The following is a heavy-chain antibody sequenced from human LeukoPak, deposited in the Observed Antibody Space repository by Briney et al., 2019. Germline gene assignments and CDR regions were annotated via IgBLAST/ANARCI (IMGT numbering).Heavy chain of an antibody. Sequence: GGSLRLSCAASGFTFSSYGMHWVRQAPGKGLEWVAVIWYDGSNKYYADSVKGRFTISRDNSKNTLYLQMNSLRAEDTAVYYCARGGDSSSWFDPWGQGTLVTVSS. CDR2: IWYDGSNK. CDR1: GFTFSSYG. CDR3: ARGGDSSSWFDP. D-gene: IGHD6-13*01. V-gene: IGHV3-33*01. J-gene: IGHJ5*02.